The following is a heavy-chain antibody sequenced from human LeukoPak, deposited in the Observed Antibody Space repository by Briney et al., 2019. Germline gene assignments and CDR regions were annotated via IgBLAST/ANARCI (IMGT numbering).Heavy chain of an antibody. Sequence: ASVKVSCKASGYTFTGYYMHWVRQAPGQGLEWRGWINPNSGGTNYAQKFQGRVTMTRDTSISTAYMELSRLRSDDTAVYYCARDAPIVVVPAAIRGWFDPWGQGTLVTVSS. J-gene: IGHJ5*02. D-gene: IGHD2-2*01. CDR3: ARDAPIVVVPAAIRGWFDP. CDR1: GYTFTGYY. V-gene: IGHV1-2*02. CDR2: INPNSGGT.